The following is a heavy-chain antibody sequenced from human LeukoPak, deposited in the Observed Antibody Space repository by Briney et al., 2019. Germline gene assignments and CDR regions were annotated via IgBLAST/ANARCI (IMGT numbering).Heavy chain of an antibody. CDR2: ISSSSSYI. Sequence: PGGSLRLSCAASGFTFSSCSMNWVRQAPGKGLEWVSSISSSSSYIYYADSVKGRFTISRDNAKNSLYLQMNSLRAEDTAVYYCARELLWFGEKYYFDYWGQGTLVTVSS. CDR3: ARELLWFGEKYYFDY. CDR1: GFTFSSCS. V-gene: IGHV3-21*01. D-gene: IGHD3-10*01. J-gene: IGHJ4*02.